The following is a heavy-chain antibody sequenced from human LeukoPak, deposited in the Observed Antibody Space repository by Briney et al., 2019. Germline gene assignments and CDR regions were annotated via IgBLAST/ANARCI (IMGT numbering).Heavy chain of an antibody. J-gene: IGHJ5*02. CDR1: GYTFTSYG. V-gene: IGHV1-18*01. CDR3: ARDVPVLNSIAAAGTGVNWFDP. CDR2: ISAYNGNT. D-gene: IGHD6-13*01. Sequence: SVNVSCKASGYTFTSYGISWVRQAPGQGLEWIGGISAYNGNTNYAQKLQGRVTMTTDTSTSTAYMALRSLRSDDTAVYYCARDVPVLNSIAAAGTGVNWFDPWGQGTLVTVSS.